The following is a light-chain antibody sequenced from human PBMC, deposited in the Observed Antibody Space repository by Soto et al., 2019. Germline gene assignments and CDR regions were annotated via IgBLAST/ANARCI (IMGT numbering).Light chain of an antibody. CDR3: QQRSNWPIT. J-gene: IGKJ5*01. V-gene: IGKV3-11*01. CDR2: DAS. Sequence: EIVLTQSPGTLSLSPGERATLSCRASQSVSRCLAWYQQKPGQAPRLLIYDASNRATGIPARFSGSGSGTDFTLTISRLEPEDFAVYYCQQRSNWPITFGQGTRLEIK. CDR1: QSVSRC.